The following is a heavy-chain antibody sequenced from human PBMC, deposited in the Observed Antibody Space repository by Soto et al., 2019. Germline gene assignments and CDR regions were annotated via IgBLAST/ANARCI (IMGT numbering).Heavy chain of an antibody. D-gene: IGHD2-2*01. CDR2: IYHSGST. CDR3: ASVPTP. Sequence: QLQLQESGSGLVKPSQTLSLTCAVSGGSISSGGYSWSWIRQPPGKGLEWIGYIYHSGSTYYNSSLKSRVTISVDRTKNLFTLKLSSVTAADTALYYCASVPTPWGQGTLVTVSS. J-gene: IGHJ5*02. CDR1: GGSISSGGYS. V-gene: IGHV4-30-2*01.